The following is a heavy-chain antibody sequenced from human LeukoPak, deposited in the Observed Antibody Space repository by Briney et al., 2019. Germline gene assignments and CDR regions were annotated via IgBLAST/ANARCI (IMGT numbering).Heavy chain of an antibody. CDR3: ARDPKTCTNGVCYRLLDY. CDR2: INWNGGST. Sequence: GGSLRLSCAASGFTFVDYGMSWVRQAPGKGLEWVSGINWNGGSTGYADSVKGRFTISRDNAKNSLYLQMNSLRAEDTALYYCARDPKTCTNGVCYRLLDYWGQGTLVTVSS. D-gene: IGHD2-8*01. J-gene: IGHJ4*02. CDR1: GFTFVDYG. V-gene: IGHV3-20*04.